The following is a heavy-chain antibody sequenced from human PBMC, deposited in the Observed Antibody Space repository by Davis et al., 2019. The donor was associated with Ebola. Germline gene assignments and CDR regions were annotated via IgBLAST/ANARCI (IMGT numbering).Heavy chain of an antibody. J-gene: IGHJ4*02. CDR3: AREYSSSSGRVFDY. V-gene: IGHV1-3*01. Sequence: KFQGRVTITRDTSASTAYMELSSLRSEDTAVYYCAREYSSSSGRVFDYWGQGTLVTVSS. D-gene: IGHD6-6*01.